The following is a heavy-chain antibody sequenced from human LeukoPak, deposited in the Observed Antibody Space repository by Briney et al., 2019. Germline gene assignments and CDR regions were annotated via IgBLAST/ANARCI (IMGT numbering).Heavy chain of an antibody. J-gene: IGHJ4*02. D-gene: IGHD3-22*01. CDR3: ARDRMIVVVTVDY. CDR2: ISPGGGTT. Sequence: GGSLRLSCAVSGFAFGSEAMSWVRQSPARGLEWVASISPGGGTTYYADYVKGRFTISRDNSKNTLYLQMNSLRAEDTAVYYCARDRMIVVVTVDYWGQGTLVTVSS. CDR1: GFAFGSEA. V-gene: IGHV3-23*01.